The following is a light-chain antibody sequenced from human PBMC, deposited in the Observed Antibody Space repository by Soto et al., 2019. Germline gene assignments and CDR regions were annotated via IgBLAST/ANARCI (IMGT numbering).Light chain of an antibody. J-gene: IGKJ2*01. CDR1: QGIIND. Sequence: DIQMTQSPSSLSASVGDRVTITCRASQGIINDLAWYQQKPGKAPKRLISVASTLQSGVPSRFSGSGSGIEFTLTISSLQPEDFATYYCLQDNSYPYTFGQGTKLEIK. CDR2: VAS. V-gene: IGKV1-17*01. CDR3: LQDNSYPYT.